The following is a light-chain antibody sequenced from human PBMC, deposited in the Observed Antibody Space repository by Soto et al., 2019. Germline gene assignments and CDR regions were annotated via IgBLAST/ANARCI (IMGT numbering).Light chain of an antibody. J-gene: IGKJ1*01. Sequence: DIQMTQSPSTLSASVGDRVTITCRASQSVSHWLAWYQQKPGKAPKLLIYETSILESGVPSRFSGSGSGTDFTTTISGLQPDDVAAYYCQQYSLYWTFGQGTKVEIK. V-gene: IGKV1-5*03. CDR1: QSVSHW. CDR3: QQYSLYWT. CDR2: ETS.